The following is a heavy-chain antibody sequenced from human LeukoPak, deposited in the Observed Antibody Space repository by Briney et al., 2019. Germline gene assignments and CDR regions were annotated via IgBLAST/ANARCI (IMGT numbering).Heavy chain of an antibody. J-gene: IGHJ4*02. Sequence: GESLTISCKAYGYSFFSNYWIAWVRQMPGKGLEWMGILYPGDSDSRYSPSFQGQVTISADRSISTAYLHWSSLKVSDTAMYYCARASRDGYNQNFDYWGQGILVTVSS. CDR3: ARASRDGYNQNFDY. D-gene: IGHD5-24*01. CDR1: GYSFFSNYW. CDR2: LYPGDSDS. V-gene: IGHV5-51*01.